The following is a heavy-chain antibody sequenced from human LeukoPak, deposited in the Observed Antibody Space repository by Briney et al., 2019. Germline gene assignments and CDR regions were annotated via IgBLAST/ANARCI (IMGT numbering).Heavy chain of an antibody. V-gene: IGHV4-59*01. CDR1: GGSISSYY. D-gene: IGHD2-2*01. CDR2: VSYSGSN. Sequence: SGTLSLTCTVSGGSISSYYWSWIRQPPGKGLEWIGYVSYSGSNNYNPPLKSRVTMSLDTSKNQFSLKLSSVTAADTAMYYCARGYCSSTSCIFDYWGQGTLVTVSS. CDR3: ARGYCSSTSCIFDY. J-gene: IGHJ4*02.